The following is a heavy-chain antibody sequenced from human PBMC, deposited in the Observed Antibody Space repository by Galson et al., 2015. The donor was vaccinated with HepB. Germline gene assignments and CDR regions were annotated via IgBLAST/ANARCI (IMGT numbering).Heavy chain of an antibody. J-gene: IGHJ1*01. V-gene: IGHV3-33*01. CDR2: IWFDGTNK. CDR3: TRSSPDSSNGEDLCH. D-gene: IGHD6-13*01. Sequence: SLRLSCAASGFTFSRYGMHWVRQAPGKGLEWVAVIWFDGTNKYYADSVKGRFTIPRDNFKKTLFLEMHSLRAEDTAVYYCTRSSPDSSNGEDLCHWGQGTPLTVSS. CDR1: GFTFSRYG.